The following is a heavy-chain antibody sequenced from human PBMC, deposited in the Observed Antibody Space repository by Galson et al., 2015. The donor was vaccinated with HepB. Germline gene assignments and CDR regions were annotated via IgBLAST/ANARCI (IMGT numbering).Heavy chain of an antibody. CDR1: GYTFTGYY. Sequence: SVKVSCKASGYTFTGYYMHWVRQAPGQGLEWMAWIHPNSGGTNYALKFQGRVTMTRDTSISTAYMELSSVTAADTAVYYCATTIAARLAAFDIWGHGTMVTVSS. CDR3: ATTIAARLAAFDI. J-gene: IGHJ3*02. V-gene: IGHV1-2*02. D-gene: IGHD6-6*01. CDR2: IHPNSGGT.